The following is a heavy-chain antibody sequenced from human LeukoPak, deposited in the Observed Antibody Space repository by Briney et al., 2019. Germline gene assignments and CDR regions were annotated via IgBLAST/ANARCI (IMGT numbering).Heavy chain of an antibody. CDR2: IFPGDSDT. D-gene: IGHD2-15*01. V-gene: IGHV5-51*01. CDR1: EYSFATYW. J-gene: IGHJ4*02. CDR3: ASEYCSGGNCYFDY. Sequence: GESLKISCKGSEYSFATYWIGWVRQMPGQGLEWMGIIFPGDSDTRYSPSFQGQVTISADKSISTAYLQWSTLKASDTAIYYCASEYCSGGNCYFDYWGQGTLVTVSS.